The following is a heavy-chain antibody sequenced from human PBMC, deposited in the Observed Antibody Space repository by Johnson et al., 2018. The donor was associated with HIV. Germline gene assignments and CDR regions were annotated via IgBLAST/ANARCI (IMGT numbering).Heavy chain of an antibody. CDR2: ISWNSGSI. J-gene: IGHJ3*02. Sequence: EVQLVESGGGLVQPGRSLRLSCAASGFTFDDYAMHWVRQAPGKGLEWVSGISWNSGSIGYADSVKGRFTISRDNAKNSLYLQMNSLRAEDTALYYCAVSVLTGRRPDDAFDIWGQGTMVTGSS. V-gene: IGHV3-9*01. CDR3: AVSVLTGRRPDDAFDI. D-gene: IGHD3-9*01. CDR1: GFTFDDYA.